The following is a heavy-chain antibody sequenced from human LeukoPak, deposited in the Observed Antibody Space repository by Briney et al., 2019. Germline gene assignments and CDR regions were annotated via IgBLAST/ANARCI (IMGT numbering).Heavy chain of an antibody. CDR3: AREGYYGSGSYWYYFDY. Sequence: SQTLSLTCTVSGGSISSGGHYWSWIRQHPGKGLEWIGYIYYSGSTYYNPSLKSRVTISVDTSKNQFSLKLSSVTAVDTAVYYCAREGYYGSGSYWYYFDYWGQGTLVTVSS. J-gene: IGHJ4*02. CDR2: IYYSGST. D-gene: IGHD3-10*01. V-gene: IGHV4-31*03. CDR1: GGSISSGGHY.